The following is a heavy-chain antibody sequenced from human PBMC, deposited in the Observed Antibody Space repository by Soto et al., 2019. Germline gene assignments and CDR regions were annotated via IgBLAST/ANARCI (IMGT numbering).Heavy chain of an antibody. Sequence: QVQLVQSGAEVKKPGASVKVSCKASGYTFTGYYMHWVRQAPGQGLEWMGWINPKSGGTNYAQKFQGWVTMTRDTSISTAYMELSRLRSDDTAVYYCARVRGISSWSDAFDIWGQGTMVTVSS. CDR2: INPKSGGT. V-gene: IGHV1-2*04. D-gene: IGHD6-13*01. CDR3: ARVRGISSWSDAFDI. J-gene: IGHJ3*02. CDR1: GYTFTGYY.